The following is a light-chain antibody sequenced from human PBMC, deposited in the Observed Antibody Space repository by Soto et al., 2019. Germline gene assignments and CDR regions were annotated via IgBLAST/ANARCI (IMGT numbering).Light chain of an antibody. CDR2: DAS. CDR1: QAIITY. J-gene: IGKJ4*01. CDR3: QQYDNLPLT. Sequence: DIQLTQSPSSLSASVGDRVTITCHASQAIITYLNWFQQKPGKAPKLLIYDASHLETGVPSRFSGSGSGTAFTFTISSLQPEDIGTYYCQQYDNLPLTFGGGTMVDIK. V-gene: IGKV1-33*01.